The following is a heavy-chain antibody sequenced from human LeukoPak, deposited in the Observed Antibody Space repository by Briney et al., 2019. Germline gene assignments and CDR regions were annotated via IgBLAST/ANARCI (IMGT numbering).Heavy chain of an antibody. CDR1: GFTVSFYA. Sequence: PGGSLRLSCAASGFTVSFYAMSWVRQAPGKGLEWVSVIAGGGSSTYYADSVKGRFTISRDNPKNTLYLQMNNLRVEDTAVYYCVKDPDPRYCSSTSCSPIWGQGTMVTVSS. CDR3: VKDPDPRYCSSTSCSPI. CDR2: IAGGGSST. D-gene: IGHD2-2*01. V-gene: IGHV3-23*01. J-gene: IGHJ3*02.